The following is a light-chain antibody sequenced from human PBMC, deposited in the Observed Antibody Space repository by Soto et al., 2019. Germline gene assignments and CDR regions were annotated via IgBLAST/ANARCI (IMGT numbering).Light chain of an antibody. V-gene: IGKV3-15*01. Sequence: VLTQSPATLSLSPGERATLSCRASQNVRNSLAWFQQRPGQAPRLLIYGASTRATGVPARFSGGGSGTEFTLTISGLRSEDSAVYYCQQYNAWPPLITFGPGTKVDLK. CDR1: QNVRNS. CDR3: QQYNAWPPLIT. J-gene: IGKJ3*01. CDR2: GAS.